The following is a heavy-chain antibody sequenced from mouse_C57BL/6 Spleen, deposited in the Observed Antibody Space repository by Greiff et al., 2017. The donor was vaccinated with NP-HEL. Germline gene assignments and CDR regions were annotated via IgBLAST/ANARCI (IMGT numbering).Heavy chain of an antibody. Sequence: DVKLVESGGDLVKPGGSLKLSCAASGFTFSSYGMSWVRQTPDKRLEWVATISSGGSYTYYPDSVKGRFTISRDNAKNTLYLQMSSLKSEDTAMYYCARQSGNAYFDYWGQGTTLTVSS. CDR2: ISSGGSYT. CDR3: ARQSGNAYFDY. CDR1: GFTFSSYG. V-gene: IGHV5-6*02. J-gene: IGHJ2*01. D-gene: IGHD1-3*01.